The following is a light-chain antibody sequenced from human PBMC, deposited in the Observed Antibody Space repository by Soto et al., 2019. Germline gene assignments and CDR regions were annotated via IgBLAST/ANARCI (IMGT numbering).Light chain of an antibody. Sequence: TLSPFTLSLYTRERAPPSCMACQSVSTYLAWYQQKPGQAPKVLIYRASSRATGIPDRFSGSGSGTDFTLTISRLEPEDFAVYYCQQYGSSPLTFGGGAKV. CDR1: QSVSTY. J-gene: IGKJ4*01. CDR2: RAS. V-gene: IGKV3-20*01. CDR3: QQYGSSPLT.